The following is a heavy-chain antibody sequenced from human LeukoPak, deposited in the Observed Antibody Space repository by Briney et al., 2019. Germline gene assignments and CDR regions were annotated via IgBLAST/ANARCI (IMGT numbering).Heavy chain of an antibody. CDR1: GFTFTSYA. CDR3: AKRRLTGYYSPHFDY. V-gene: IGHV3-23*01. D-gene: IGHD3-9*01. Sequence: GGSLRLSCAASGFTFTSYAMNWVRQAPGKGLGWGSAISGGGGSTYYADSVKGRFTISRDNSKNTLFLQMNSLRGEDTDVYYCAKRRLTGYYSPHFDYWGQGTLVTASS. CDR2: ISGGGGST. J-gene: IGHJ4*02.